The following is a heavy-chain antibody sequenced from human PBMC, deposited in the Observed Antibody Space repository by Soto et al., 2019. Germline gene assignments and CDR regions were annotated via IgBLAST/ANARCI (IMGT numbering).Heavy chain of an antibody. D-gene: IGHD1-26*01. CDR2: ISGSGSNT. V-gene: IGHV3-23*01. CDR1: GFTFTSYA. Sequence: GGSLRLSCAASGFTFTSYAMSWVRLTPGKGLEWVSAISGSGSNTFYADSVMGRFTISRDNSKNTVFLQMNNLRAEDAAVYFCAIDHATFDYWGQGTRVTGSS. CDR3: AIDHATFDY. J-gene: IGHJ4*02.